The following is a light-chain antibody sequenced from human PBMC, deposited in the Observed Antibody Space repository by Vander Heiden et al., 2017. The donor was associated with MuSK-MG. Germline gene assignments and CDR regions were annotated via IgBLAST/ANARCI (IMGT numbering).Light chain of an antibody. J-gene: IGKJ1*01. CDR2: AAS. Sequence: DVQMTQSPSSLSASVGDRATITCRASRDITSSLAWYQQKPGKAPKLLLFAASRLESGVPSRFSGSGSGTDYTLTVSSLQPEDFATYYCQQYYMTPPTFGQGTKVEIK. CDR3: QQYYMTPPT. CDR1: RDITSS. V-gene: IGKV1-NL1*01.